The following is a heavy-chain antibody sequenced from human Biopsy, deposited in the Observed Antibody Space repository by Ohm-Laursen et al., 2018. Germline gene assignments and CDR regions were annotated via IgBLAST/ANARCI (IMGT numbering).Heavy chain of an antibody. CDR1: GFTFSNYA. V-gene: IGHV3-23*01. CDR3: ARSRGSSGIATIYYYGMDV. Sequence: SLRLSCTASGFTFSNYAMTWARQAPGKGLEWVSSIGGSGTSTYYADSVKGRFTISRDNSKNTMYLEMNSLRAEDTAVYYCARSRGSSGIATIYYYGMDVWGQGTTVTVSS. D-gene: IGHD1-26*01. CDR2: IGGSGTST. J-gene: IGHJ6*02.